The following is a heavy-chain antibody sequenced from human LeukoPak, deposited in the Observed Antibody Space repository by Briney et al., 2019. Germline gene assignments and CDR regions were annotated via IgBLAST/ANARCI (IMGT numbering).Heavy chain of an antibody. J-gene: IGHJ4*02. CDR3: AKPKIKWFGELVWFFDY. D-gene: IGHD3-10*01. Sequence: GGSLRLSCAASGFTFSSYGMHWVRQAPGKGLEWVAVISYDGSNKYYADSVKGRFTISRDNSKNTLYLQMNSLRAEDTAVYYCAKPKIKWFGELVWFFDYWGQGTLVTVSS. V-gene: IGHV3-30*18. CDR1: GFTFSSYG. CDR2: ISYDGSNK.